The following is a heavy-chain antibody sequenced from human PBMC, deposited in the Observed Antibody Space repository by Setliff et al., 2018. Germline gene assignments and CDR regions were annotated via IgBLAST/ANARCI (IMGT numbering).Heavy chain of an antibody. J-gene: IGHJ6*02. D-gene: IGHD6-19*01. CDR2: IYYSGST. Sequence: SETLSLTCTVSGGSISSSIYYWGWIRQPPGKGLEWIGSIYYSGSTYYNPSLKSRVTISVDTSKNQFSLKLSSVTAADTAVYFCAREARYSSAWYSYYYGMDVWGQGTTGTVSS. CDR3: AREARYSSAWYSYYYGMDV. CDR1: GGSISSSIYY. V-gene: IGHV4-39*07.